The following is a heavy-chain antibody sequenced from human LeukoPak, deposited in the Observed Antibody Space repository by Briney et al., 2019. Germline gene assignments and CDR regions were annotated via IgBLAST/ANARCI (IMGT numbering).Heavy chain of an antibody. Sequence: SETLSLTCTVSGGSISSHYWSRIRQPPGKGLEWTGYIYYSGSTNYNPSLKSRVTISVDTSRNQFSLKLSSVTAADTAVCYCARFRDAFDIWGQGTMVTVSS. J-gene: IGHJ3*02. CDR2: IYYSGST. CDR3: ARFRDAFDI. CDR1: GGSISSHY. V-gene: IGHV4-59*11.